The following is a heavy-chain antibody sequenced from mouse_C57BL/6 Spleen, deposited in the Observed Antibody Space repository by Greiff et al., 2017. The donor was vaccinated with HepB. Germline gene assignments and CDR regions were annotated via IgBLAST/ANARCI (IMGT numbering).Heavy chain of an antibody. J-gene: IGHJ4*01. CDR2: IHPNSGST. D-gene: IGHD2-2*01. V-gene: IGHV1-64*01. CDR1: GYTFTSYW. CDR3: ARRGLSDAMDY. Sequence: VKLQQPGAELVKPGASVKLSCKASGYTFTSYWMHWVKQRPGQGLEWIGMIHPNSGSTNYNEKFKSKATLTVDKSSSTAYMQLSSLTSEDSAVYYCARRGLSDAMDYWGQGTSVTVSS.